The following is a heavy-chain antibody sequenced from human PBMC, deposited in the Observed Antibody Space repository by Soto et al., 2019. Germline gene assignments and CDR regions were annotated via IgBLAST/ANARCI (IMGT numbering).Heavy chain of an antibody. J-gene: IGHJ4*02. CDR2: IYWDDSK. CDR1: GFSLSTSGVG. Sequence: QITLKESGPTLVRPTQTLTLTCAFSGFSLSTSGVGVGWIRQPPGKALEWLAVIYWDDSKHYSPSLRSRLTITKDTCKTQVVLTMTNMDPMDTGTYYCAHKGPEDWPLDYWGQGTLVTVSS. V-gene: IGHV2-5*02. D-gene: IGHD3-9*01. CDR3: AHKGPEDWPLDY.